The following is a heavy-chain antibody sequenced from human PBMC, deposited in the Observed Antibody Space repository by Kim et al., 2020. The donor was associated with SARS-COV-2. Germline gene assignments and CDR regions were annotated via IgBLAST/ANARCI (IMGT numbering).Heavy chain of an antibody. D-gene: IGHD5-12*01. V-gene: IGHV3-23*01. CDR2: VGPSGGRT. Sequence: GGSLRLSCAASGLTFSSRAMTWARQAPGKGLEWVATVGPSGGRTCYAGSVKGRFTISRDNYKNTVYLQMNSLTVEDTAVYYCAKGLHRPDAWYL. J-gene: IGHJ2*01. CDR3: AKGLHRPDAWYL. CDR1: GLTFSSRA.